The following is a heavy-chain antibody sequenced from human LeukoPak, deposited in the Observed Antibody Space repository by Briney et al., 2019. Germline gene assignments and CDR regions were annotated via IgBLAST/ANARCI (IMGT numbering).Heavy chain of an antibody. CDR1: GFTFSSYE. Sequence: PGGSLRLSCAASGFTFSSYEMNWVRQAPGKGLEWVSYISSSSSTIYHADSVKGRFTISRDNAKNSLYLQMNSLRVEDTAVYYCARGGAARPDFWGQGTLVTVSS. V-gene: IGHV3-48*03. J-gene: IGHJ4*02. CDR2: ISSSSSTI. CDR3: ARGGAARPDF. D-gene: IGHD6-6*01.